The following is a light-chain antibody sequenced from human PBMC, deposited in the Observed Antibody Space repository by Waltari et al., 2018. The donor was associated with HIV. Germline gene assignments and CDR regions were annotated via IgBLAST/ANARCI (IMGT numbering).Light chain of an antibody. CDR2: EVR. CDR3: SSYAANNDIL. Sequence: QSALTQPPSASGSPGQSVTISCTGSISDIGGYRFVSWYQQHPGKAPKLMIYEVRKRPSGVTDRFSGSKSGNTASLTVSGLQAEDEADYFCSSYAANNDILFGGGTKLTVL. J-gene: IGLJ3*02. CDR1: ISDIGGYRF. V-gene: IGLV2-8*01.